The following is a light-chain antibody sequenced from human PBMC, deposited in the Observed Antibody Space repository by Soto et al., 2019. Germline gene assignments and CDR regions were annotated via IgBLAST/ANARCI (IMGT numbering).Light chain of an antibody. CDR3: CSYAGSHFL. V-gene: IGLV2-11*01. CDR1: SSDVGGYNY. J-gene: IGLJ2*01. Sequence: LTQPRSVSGSPGQSVAISCTGTSSDVGGYNYVSWYQQHPGKAPKLMIYDVSQRPSGVPDRFSGSKSGNTASLTISGLQHEDEADYYCCSYAGSHFLFGGGTKVTVL. CDR2: DVS.